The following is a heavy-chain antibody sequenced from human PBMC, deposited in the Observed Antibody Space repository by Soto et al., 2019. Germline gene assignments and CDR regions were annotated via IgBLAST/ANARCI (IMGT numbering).Heavy chain of an antibody. J-gene: IGHJ4*02. D-gene: IGHD3-22*01. CDR1: GGTFSSYA. V-gene: IGHV1-69*13. Sequence: ASVKVSCKASGGTFSSYAISWVRQAPGQGLEWMGGIIPIFGTANYAQKFQGRVTITADESTSTAYMELSSLRSEDTAVYYCARGNYDSSGYYPGHFDYWGQGTLVTVSS. CDR3: ARGNYDSSGYYPGHFDY. CDR2: IIPIFGTA.